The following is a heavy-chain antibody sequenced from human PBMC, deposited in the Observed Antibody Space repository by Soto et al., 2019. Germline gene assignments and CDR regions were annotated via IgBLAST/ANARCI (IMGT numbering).Heavy chain of an antibody. CDR2: INHSGST. CDR1: GGSFSGYY. V-gene: IGHV4-34*01. Sequence: SETLSLTCAVYGGSFSGYYWSWIRQPPGKGLEWIGEINHSGSTNYNPSLKSRVTISVDTSKNQFSLKLSSVTAADTALYYCASQRALAAVFDYWGQGALVTVSS. J-gene: IGHJ4*02. D-gene: IGHD2-15*01. CDR3: ASQRALAAVFDY.